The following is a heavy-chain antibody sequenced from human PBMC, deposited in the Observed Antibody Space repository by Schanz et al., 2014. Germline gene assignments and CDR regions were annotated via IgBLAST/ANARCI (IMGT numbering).Heavy chain of an antibody. J-gene: IGHJ4*02. Sequence: EVQLVASGGGLVQPGGSLRLSCAASGFTFSTSTMHWVRQAPGKGLEWVSTIGTSGGTNYAESVKGRFTISRDNSKNTLYLQMNSLRPEDTAIYYCAKNQYDDVDLSSFYFDFWGQGTLVTVSS. V-gene: IGHV3-23*04. D-gene: IGHD3-10*02. CDR1: GFTFSTST. CDR3: AKNQYDDVDLSSFYFDF. CDR2: IGTSGGT.